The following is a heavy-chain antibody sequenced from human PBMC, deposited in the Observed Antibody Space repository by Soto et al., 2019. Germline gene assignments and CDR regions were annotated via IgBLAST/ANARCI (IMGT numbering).Heavy chain of an antibody. CDR2: IYYSGST. J-gene: IGHJ4*02. Sequence: TSETLSLTCTVSGGSISSYYWSWIRQPPGKGLEWIGYIYYSGSTNYNPPLKSRVTISVDTSKNQFSLKLSSVTAADTAVYYCARRWGRTFDYWGQGTLVTVSS. D-gene: IGHD7-27*01. CDR3: ARRWGRTFDY. V-gene: IGHV4-59*08. CDR1: GGSISSYY.